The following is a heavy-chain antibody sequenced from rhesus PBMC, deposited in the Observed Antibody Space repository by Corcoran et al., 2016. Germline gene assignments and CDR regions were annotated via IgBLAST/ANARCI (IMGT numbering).Heavy chain of an antibody. CDR2: IHSGGGST. J-gene: IGHJ4*01. V-gene: IGHV3S5*01. CDR1: GFTFSSYG. CDR3: AKGYYEDDYGYYYTDLPFDY. Sequence: EVQLVETGGGLVQPGGSLKLSCAASGFTFSSYGMSWVRQAPGQGLEWVSAIHSGGGSTSYADSWKARFTSSRDNSKNTLSLQMNSLRAEDTAVYYCAKGYYEDDYGYYYTDLPFDYWGQGVLVTVSS. D-gene: IGHD3-9*01.